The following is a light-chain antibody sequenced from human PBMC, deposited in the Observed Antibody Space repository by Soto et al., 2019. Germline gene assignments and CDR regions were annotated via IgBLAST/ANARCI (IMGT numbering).Light chain of an antibody. Sequence: IVLTQSPSTLSLSPGERATLSCRDSQSVSSSLAWYQQKPGQAPRLLIYGASSRVTGIPDRFSGSGSGTDFTLTISRLEHDDFAVYSCQQYGSSPTFGQGTRLEI. J-gene: IGKJ5*01. CDR2: GAS. V-gene: IGKV3-20*01. CDR1: QSVSSS. CDR3: QQYGSSPT.